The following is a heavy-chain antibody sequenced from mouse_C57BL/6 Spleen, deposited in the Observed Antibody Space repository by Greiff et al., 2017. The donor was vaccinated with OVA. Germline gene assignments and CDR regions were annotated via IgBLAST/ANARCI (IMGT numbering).Heavy chain of an antibody. CDR3: ARGIYYYGSSPYYFDY. D-gene: IGHD1-1*01. CDR1: GYSITSGYY. CDR2: ISYDGSN. V-gene: IGHV3-6*01. Sequence: EVQLVESGPGLVKPSQSLSLTCSVTGYSITSGYYWNWIRQFPGNKLEWMGYISYDGSNNYNPSLKNRISLTRDTSKNQFFLKLNSVTTEDTATYYCARGIYYYGSSPYYFDYWGQGTTLTVSS. J-gene: IGHJ2*01.